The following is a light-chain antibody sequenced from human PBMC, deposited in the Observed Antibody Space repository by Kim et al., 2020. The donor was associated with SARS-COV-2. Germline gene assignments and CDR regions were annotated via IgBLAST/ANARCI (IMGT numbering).Light chain of an antibody. V-gene: IGLV6-57*03. Sequence: GKTVTTSCTRSSGSIDDNYVQWYQQRPGGVPTTVIYEDDQRPSGVSDRFSGSIDNSSNSASLTISGLKTEDEADYYCQSYNRSYVVFGGGTQLTVL. J-gene: IGLJ2*01. CDR2: EDD. CDR3: QSYNRSYVV. CDR1: SGSIDDNY.